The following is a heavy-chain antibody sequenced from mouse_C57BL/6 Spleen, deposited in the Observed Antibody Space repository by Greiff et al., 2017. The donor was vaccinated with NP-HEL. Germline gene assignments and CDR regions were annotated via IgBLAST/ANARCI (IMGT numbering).Heavy chain of an antibody. CDR2: ISYDGSN. V-gene: IGHV3-6*01. J-gene: IGHJ3*01. D-gene: IGHD1-1*01. CDR3: ASDLDYYGSKGFAY. Sequence: EVKLEESGPGLVKPSQSLSLPCSVTGYSITSGYYWNWIRQFPGHKLEWMGYISYDGSNNYNPSLKNRISITRDTSTNQFFLKLNSVTTEDTATYYCASDLDYYGSKGFAYWGQGTLVTVSA. CDR1: GYSITSGYY.